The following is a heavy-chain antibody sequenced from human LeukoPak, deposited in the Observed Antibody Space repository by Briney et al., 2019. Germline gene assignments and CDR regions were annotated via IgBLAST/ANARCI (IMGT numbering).Heavy chain of an antibody. D-gene: IGHD6-13*01. Sequence: GSSVKVSCKASGGTFSSYAISWVRQAPGQGLEWMGRIIPILGIANYAQKFQGRVTITADKSTSTAYMELSSLRSEDTAVYYCARDLFPTYIAAAGIYYGMDVWGQGTTVTVSS. J-gene: IGHJ6*02. CDR3: ARDLFPTYIAAAGIYYGMDV. CDR2: IIPILGIA. CDR1: GGTFSSYA. V-gene: IGHV1-69*04.